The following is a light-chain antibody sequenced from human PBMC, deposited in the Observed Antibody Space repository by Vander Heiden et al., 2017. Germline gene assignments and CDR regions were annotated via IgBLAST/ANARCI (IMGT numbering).Light chain of an antibody. CDR1: RLRSYY. CDR2: GKN. J-gene: IGLJ2*01. CDR3: NSRDSSGNHLV. Sequence: SSELTQDPAVSVALGQTVRITCQGDRLRSYYASWYQQKPGQAPVLVIYGKNNRPSGIPDRFSGSSSGNTASVTITGAQAEDEADYYCNSRDSSGNHLVFGGGTKLTVL. V-gene: IGLV3-19*01.